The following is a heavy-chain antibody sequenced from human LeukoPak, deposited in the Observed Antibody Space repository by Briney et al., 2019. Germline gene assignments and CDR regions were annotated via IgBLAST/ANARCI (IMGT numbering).Heavy chain of an antibody. Sequence: ASVKVSCKGAGYTFTSYYMHWVRQAPGQGREWMGIINPSGGSTSYTQKFQGRVTMTRHTSTTTVYMELSSLRSQDTAVYYCARHKEVGDYYYFDYWGQGTLVTVSS. CDR3: ARHKEVGDYYYFDY. CDR1: GYTFTSYY. V-gene: IGHV1-46*01. J-gene: IGHJ4*02. D-gene: IGHD2/OR15-2a*01. CDR2: INPSGGST.